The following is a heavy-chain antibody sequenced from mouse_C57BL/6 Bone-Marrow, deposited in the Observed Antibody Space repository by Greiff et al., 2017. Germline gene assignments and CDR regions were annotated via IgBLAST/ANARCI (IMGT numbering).Heavy chain of an antibody. CDR3: AVRDYDGGTLYAMDY. D-gene: IGHD2-4*01. J-gene: IGHJ4*01. V-gene: IGHV3-6*01. CDR2: ISYDGSN. CDR1: GYSITSGYY. Sequence: EVKVEESGPGLVKPSQSLSLPCSVTGYSITSGYYWNWIRQFPGNKLEWMGYISYDGSNNYNPSLKNRISITRDTSKNQFFLKLNSVTTEDTATYYCAVRDYDGGTLYAMDYWRQGTSVTVSS.